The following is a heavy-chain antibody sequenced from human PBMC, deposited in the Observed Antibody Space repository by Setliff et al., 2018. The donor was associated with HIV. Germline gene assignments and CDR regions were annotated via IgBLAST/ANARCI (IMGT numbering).Heavy chain of an antibody. CDR3: ARDLGRITLSGVNEGWFDP. CDR1: GYSISSHY. CDR2: IFSSGST. V-gene: IGHV4-59*11. Sequence: SETLSLTCTVSGYSISSHYWSWIRQPPGKELEWIGYIFSSGSTTYNPSLKSRVTISIDTSKNQFSLKVSSVTAADTAVYYCARDLGRITLSGVNEGWFDPWGQGTLVTVSS. J-gene: IGHJ5*02. D-gene: IGHD3-3*01.